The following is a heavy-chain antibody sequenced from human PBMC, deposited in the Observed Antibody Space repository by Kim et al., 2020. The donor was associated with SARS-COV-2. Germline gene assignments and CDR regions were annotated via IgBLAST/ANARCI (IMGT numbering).Heavy chain of an antibody. V-gene: IGHV3-11*05. D-gene: IGHD1-26*01. CDR1: GFTFSDYY. CDR2: ISSSSSYT. J-gene: IGHJ6*02. Sequence: GGSLRLSCAASGFTFSDYYMSWIRQAPGKGLEWVSYISSSSSYTNYADSVKGRFTISRDNAKNSLYLQMNSLRAEDTAVYYCARDRQASSYYYGMDVWGQGTTVTVSS. CDR3: ARDRQASSYYYGMDV.